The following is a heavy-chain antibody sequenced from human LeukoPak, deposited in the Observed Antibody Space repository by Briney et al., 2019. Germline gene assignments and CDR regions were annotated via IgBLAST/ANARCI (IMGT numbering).Heavy chain of an antibody. V-gene: IGHV3-7*01. J-gene: IGHJ3*02. CDR2: INQDGSEN. CDR3: ARDLCTNGVCGDAFDI. CDR1: GFTFNDFW. D-gene: IGHD2-8*01. Sequence: GGSLRLSCVASGFTFNDFWMSWIRQAPGRGLEWVVNINQDGSENYYVDSMKGRFTSSRDNAKNSVYLQMSGLTVEDTAVYYCARDLCTNGVCGDAFDIWGQGTMVTVSS.